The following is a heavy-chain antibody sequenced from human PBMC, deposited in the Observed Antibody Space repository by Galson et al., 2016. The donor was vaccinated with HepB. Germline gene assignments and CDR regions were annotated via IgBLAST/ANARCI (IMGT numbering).Heavy chain of an antibody. V-gene: IGHV5-51*01. CDR3: ARGHYSRWLSWYDL. CDR2: IYLADSDA. D-gene: IGHD6-13*01. CDR1: GDNRTNYW. Sequence: QSGAEVKKPGESLQISCTVSGDNRTNYWIAWVRQMPEKSLEWMGIIYLADSDARYSPSFQGQVSISADKPISTAYLHWSTLNTSDTAKYYGARGHYSRWLSWYDLWGQGTRVTVSS. J-gene: IGHJ5*02.